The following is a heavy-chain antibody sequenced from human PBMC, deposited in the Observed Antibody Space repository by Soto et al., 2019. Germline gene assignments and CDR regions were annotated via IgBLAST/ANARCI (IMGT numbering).Heavy chain of an antibody. D-gene: IGHD6-19*01. Sequence: SETLSLTCNVSGGSISTSRSYWAWIRQPPGKGLEWLAYIFYSGSTYYNPSLESRVTISVDTSKNQFSLKLSSVTAADTAVYYCARVQDLGQWLTSDYMDVWGKGTTVTVSS. CDR3: ARVQDLGQWLTSDYMDV. CDR2: IFYSGST. V-gene: IGHV4-39*07. CDR1: GGSISTSRSY. J-gene: IGHJ6*03.